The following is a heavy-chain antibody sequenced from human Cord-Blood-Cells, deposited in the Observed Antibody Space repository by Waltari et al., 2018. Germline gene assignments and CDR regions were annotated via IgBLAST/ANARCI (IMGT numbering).Heavy chain of an antibody. CDR2: CDPESGET. D-gene: IGHD1-26*01. Sequence: QVQLVQSGAEVKNPGASVKVSCKVSGYTLTELSMHGVRQAPGKGLEWMGGCDPESGETIYEQKFQGGVTMTENTSTGTAYMELSSLRSEDTAVYYCATGGSYYAFYIWGQWTMVTASS. J-gene: IGHJ3*02. V-gene: IGHV1-24*01. CDR1: GYTLTELS. CDR3: ATGGSYYAFYI.